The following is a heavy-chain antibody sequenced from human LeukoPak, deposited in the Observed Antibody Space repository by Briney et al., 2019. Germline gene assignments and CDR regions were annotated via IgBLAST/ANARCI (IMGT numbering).Heavy chain of an antibody. D-gene: IGHD1-26*01. V-gene: IGHV4-59*01. J-gene: IGHJ4*02. CDR2: IYYSGST. CDR1: GGSISSYY. Sequence: KTSETPSLTCTVSGGSISSYYWSWIRQPPGKGLEWIGYIYYSGSTNYNPSLKSRVTISVDTSKNQFSLKLSSVTAADTAVYYCAREGSDYYFDYWGQGTLVTVSS. CDR3: AREGSDYYFDY.